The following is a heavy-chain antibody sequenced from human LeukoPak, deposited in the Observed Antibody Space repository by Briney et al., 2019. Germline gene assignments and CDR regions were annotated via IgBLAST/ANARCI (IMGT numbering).Heavy chain of an antibody. Sequence: PSETLSLTCTVSGGSIRISSYYWGWIREPPGKALEWIGSFSYSGSTYYNPSLKSRVPISVETTSKNQFSLKPNPLTAADTAVYYGHWYCYDTTGFYAMDAWGQGTTVTVSS. CDR1: GGSIRISSYY. V-gene: IGHV4-39*01. D-gene: IGHD2-2*01. CDR3: HWYCYDTTGFYAMDA. J-gene: IGHJ6*02. CDR2: FSYSGST.